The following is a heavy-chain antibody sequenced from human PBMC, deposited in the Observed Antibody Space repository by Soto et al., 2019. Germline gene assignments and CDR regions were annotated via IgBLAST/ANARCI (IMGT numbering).Heavy chain of an antibody. CDR2: ISGSGSST. CDR1: GFTFSSYA. D-gene: IGHD3-22*01. J-gene: IGHJ5*02. V-gene: IGHV3-23*01. CDR3: GKGAVSGHYSVER. Sequence: GGSLRLSCAASGFTFSSYAMSWVRQAPGKGLEWISAISGSGSSTYYADSVKGRFTISRDNSKNTLYLQMNSLRAEDTAVYYCGKGAVSGHYSVERWGQGTLVTVSS.